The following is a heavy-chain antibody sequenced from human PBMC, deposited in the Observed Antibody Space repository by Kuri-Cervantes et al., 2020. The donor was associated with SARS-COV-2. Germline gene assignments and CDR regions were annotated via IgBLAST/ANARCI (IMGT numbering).Heavy chain of an antibody. D-gene: IGHD2-15*01. CDR1: GGSISSYY. J-gene: IGHJ4*02. V-gene: IGHV4-59*01. CDR2: IYYSGST. CDR3: AREGYCSGGSCFDY. Sequence: SETLSLTCTVSGGSISSYYWSWIRQPPGKGLEWVGYIYYSGSTNYNPSLKSRVTISVDTSKNQFSLKLSSVTAADTAVYYCAREGYCSGGSCFDYWGQGTLVTVSS.